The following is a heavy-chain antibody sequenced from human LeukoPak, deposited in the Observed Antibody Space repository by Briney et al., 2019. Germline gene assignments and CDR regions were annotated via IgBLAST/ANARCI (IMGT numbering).Heavy chain of an antibody. J-gene: IGHJ4*02. D-gene: IGHD2-21*02. CDR2: IYSGGST. CDR1: GFTVSSNY. Sequence: GGSLRLSCAASGFTVSSNYMSWVRQGPGKGLEWVSGIYSGGSTYYADSVKGRFTISRDNSKNTLYLQMNSLRAEDTAVYYCAKDPATIVVVTAITDYWGQGTLVTVSS. CDR3: AKDPATIVVVTAITDY. V-gene: IGHV3-53*05.